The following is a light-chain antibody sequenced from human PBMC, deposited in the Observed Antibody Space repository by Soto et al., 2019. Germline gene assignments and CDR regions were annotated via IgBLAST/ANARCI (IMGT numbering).Light chain of an antibody. CDR2: NVS. V-gene: IGLV2-14*01. CDR3: TSSTSGSLYV. J-gene: IGLJ1*01. CDR1: SSVVGGYNY. Sequence: QGASVCVSPGQTITISCTGTSSVVGGYNYVSCYQQFPGTVPKLLIYNVSNPPSGVSHRFSGTNSGNTASLTISGLQAEDEADYFCTSSTSGSLYVFGTGTKVTVL.